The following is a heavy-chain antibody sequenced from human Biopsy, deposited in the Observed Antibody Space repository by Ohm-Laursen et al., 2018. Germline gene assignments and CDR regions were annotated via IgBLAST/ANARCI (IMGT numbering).Heavy chain of an antibody. V-gene: IGHV1-46*01. CDR3: ARTDDFNFDFDY. Sequence: ASVKVSCKASGYTFTNYYMHWVRQAPGQGLEWMGIINPSGGDTTYAQNFQGRLIMTRGTSTSTVYMELSSLTSEDTAVYSCARTDDFNFDFDYWGQGTLVTVSS. J-gene: IGHJ4*02. CDR2: INPSGGDT. D-gene: IGHD5-24*01. CDR1: GYTFTNYY.